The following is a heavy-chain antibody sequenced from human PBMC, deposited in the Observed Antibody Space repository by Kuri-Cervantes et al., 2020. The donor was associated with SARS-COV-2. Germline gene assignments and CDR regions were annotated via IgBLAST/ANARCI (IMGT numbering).Heavy chain of an antibody. V-gene: IGHV7-4-1*02. CDR1: GGTFSSYA. J-gene: IGHJ6*03. Sequence: ASVKVSCKASGGTFSSYAMNWVRQAPGQGLEWMGWINTNTGNPTYAQGFTGRFVFSLDTSVSTAYLQISSLKAEDTAVYYCARDHKQLVRNYYYYMDVWGKGTTVTVSS. CDR2: INTNTGNP. D-gene: IGHD6-6*01. CDR3: ARDHKQLVRNYYYYMDV.